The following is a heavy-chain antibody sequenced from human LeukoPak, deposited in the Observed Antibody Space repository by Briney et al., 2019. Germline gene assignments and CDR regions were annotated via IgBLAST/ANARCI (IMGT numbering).Heavy chain of an antibody. J-gene: IGHJ6*03. V-gene: IGHV4-34*08. CDR2: INHSGST. CDR1: GGTFSGYY. D-gene: IGHD6-19*01. Sequence: PSETLSLTCAVYGGTFSGYYWSWIRQPPGKGLEWIGEINHSGSTNYNPSLKSRVTISIDTSKNQFSLKLSSVTAADTAVYYCARTPPVIAVAGTRAAYYYYMDVWGKGTTVTVSS. CDR3: ARTPPVIAVAGTRAAYYYYMDV.